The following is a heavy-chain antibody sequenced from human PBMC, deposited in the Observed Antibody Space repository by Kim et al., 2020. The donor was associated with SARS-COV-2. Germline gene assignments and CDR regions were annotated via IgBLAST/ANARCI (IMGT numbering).Heavy chain of an antibody. Sequence: SETLSLTCSVYGGSFSGYYWSWIRQPPGKGLEWIGEINHSGSTNYNPSLKSRLTISVDTSKNQFSLKLSSVTAADTAVYYCARMGGGSTTMIVYAFDIWGQGTMVTVSS. V-gene: IGHV4-34*01. CDR1: GGSFSGYY. CDR2: INHSGST. J-gene: IGHJ3*02. CDR3: ARMGGGSTTMIVYAFDI. D-gene: IGHD3-22*01.